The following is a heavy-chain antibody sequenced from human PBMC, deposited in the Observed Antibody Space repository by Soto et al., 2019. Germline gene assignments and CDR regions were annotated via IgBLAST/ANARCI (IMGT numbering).Heavy chain of an antibody. CDR3: ARVVGYCSGGSCPLGPFFDY. CDR1: GYTFTSYG. V-gene: IGHV1-18*01. CDR2: ISAYNGNT. D-gene: IGHD2-15*01. J-gene: IGHJ4*02. Sequence: ASVKVSCKASGYTFTSYGISWVRQAPGQGLEWMGWISAYNGNTNYAQKLQGRVTMTTDTSTSTAYMELRSLRSDDTAVYYCARVVGYCSGGSCPLGPFFDYWGQGTLVTVSS.